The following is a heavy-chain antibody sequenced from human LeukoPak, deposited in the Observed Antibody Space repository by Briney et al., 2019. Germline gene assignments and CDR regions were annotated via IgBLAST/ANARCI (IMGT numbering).Heavy chain of an antibody. CDR1: GYTFTTYG. J-gene: IGHJ4*02. D-gene: IGHD3-22*01. Sequence: GASVKVSXKASGYTFTTYGISWVRQAPGQGLEWMGWISTYNGDTNYAQKLQGRITMTTDASTSTAYMELRSLRSDDTAVYYCSRDTDNYDSNGYLFDYWGQGTLVTVSS. V-gene: IGHV1-18*01. CDR3: SRDTDNYDSNGYLFDY. CDR2: ISTYNGDT.